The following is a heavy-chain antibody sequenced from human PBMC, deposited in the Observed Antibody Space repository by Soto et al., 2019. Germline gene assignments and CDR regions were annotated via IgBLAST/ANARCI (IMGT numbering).Heavy chain of an antibody. Sequence: GASVKCSCKASGGTFSSYAISWVRQAPGQGLEWMGGIIPIFGTANYAQKFQGRVTITADKSTSTAYMELSSLRSEDTAVYYCARDVFVGYYYGMDVWGQGTTVTVSS. CDR2: IIPIFGTA. CDR3: ARDVFVGYYYGMDV. CDR1: GGTFSSYA. D-gene: IGHD2-15*01. V-gene: IGHV1-69*06. J-gene: IGHJ6*02.